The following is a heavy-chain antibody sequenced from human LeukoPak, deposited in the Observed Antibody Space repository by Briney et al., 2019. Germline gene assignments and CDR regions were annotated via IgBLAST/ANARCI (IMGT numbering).Heavy chain of an antibody. CDR3: AKGGQNSPFGY. CDR2: ISGSGGST. CDR1: GFTFSSYA. J-gene: IGHJ4*02. V-gene: IGHV3-23*01. D-gene: IGHD4-23*01. Sequence: GGSLRLSCAASGFTFSSYAMSWVRQAPEKGLEWVSAISGSGGSTYYADSVKGRFTISRDNSKNTLYLQMNGLRAEDTAVYYCAKGGQNSPFGYWGQGTLVTVSS.